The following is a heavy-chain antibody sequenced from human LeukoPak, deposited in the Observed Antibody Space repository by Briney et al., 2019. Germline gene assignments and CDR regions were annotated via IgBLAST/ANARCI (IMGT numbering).Heavy chain of an antibody. J-gene: IGHJ4*02. CDR2: INTDGTTT. D-gene: IGHD3-9*01. CDR1: GLTFSNYW. V-gene: IGHV3-74*01. Sequence: GGSLRLSCAASGLTFSNYWIHWVRQAPGEGLVWVSRINTDGTTTSYADSVKGRFTISRDNAKNTVYLQMNSLRVEDTAVYYCARDRKRYFDLISYWGQGTLVTVSS. CDR3: ARDRKRYFDLISY.